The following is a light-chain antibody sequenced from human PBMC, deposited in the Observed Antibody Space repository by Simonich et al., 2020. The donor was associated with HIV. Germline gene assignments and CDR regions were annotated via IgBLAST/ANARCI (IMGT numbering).Light chain of an antibody. Sequence: DIVMTQSPDSLAVSLGERATIDCKSSQSLLYSSNNKNYLAWYQQKPGQPPKLIIYWASTRESGVPDRLSGSGSGTDFTLTISSLQAEDVAVYYCQQYYSTPFTFGPGTKVDIK. J-gene: IGKJ3*01. CDR3: QQYYSTPFT. CDR2: WAS. CDR1: QSLLYSSNNKNY. V-gene: IGKV4-1*01.